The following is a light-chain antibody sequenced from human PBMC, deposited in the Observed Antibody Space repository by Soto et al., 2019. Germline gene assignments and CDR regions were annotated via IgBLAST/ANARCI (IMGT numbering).Light chain of an antibody. Sequence: QSVLTQPPLVSGAPGQRVTISCTGSSSNIGAGYDVHWYQQLPGTAPKLLIYGHSNRPSGVPDRFSGSKSGTSASLAITGLQAEDEADYYCQSYDSSLSGYVVFGGGTKLTVL. CDR1: SSNIGAGYD. CDR3: QSYDSSLSGYVV. CDR2: GHS. V-gene: IGLV1-40*01. J-gene: IGLJ2*01.